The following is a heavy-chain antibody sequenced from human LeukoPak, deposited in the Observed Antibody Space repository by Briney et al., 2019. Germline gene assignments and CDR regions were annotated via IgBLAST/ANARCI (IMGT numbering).Heavy chain of an antibody. Sequence: GGSLRLSCAASGFTFTSYAMSWVRQAPGKGLEWVSAISPSGGSTYYPDSVKGRFTISRDNSKNTLYLQVNSLRAEDTAVYYCAHISSSWPDYWGQGTLVTVSS. CDR3: AHISSSWPDY. CDR2: ISPSGGST. CDR1: GFTFTSYA. V-gene: IGHV3-23*01. D-gene: IGHD6-13*01. J-gene: IGHJ4*02.